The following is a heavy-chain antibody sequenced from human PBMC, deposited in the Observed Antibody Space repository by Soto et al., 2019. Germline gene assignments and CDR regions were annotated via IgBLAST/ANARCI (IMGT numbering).Heavy chain of an antibody. J-gene: IGHJ6*02. CDR3: ARDPRITIFGVDPYYGMDV. CDR1: GGSISSGDYY. V-gene: IGHV4-30-4*01. CDR2: LYYSGST. Sequence: SETLSLTCTVSGGSISSGDYYWSWIRQPPGKGLEWIGYLYYSGSTYYNPTLKSRVTISVDTSKNQFSLTLSSVTAADTAVYYCARDPRITIFGVDPYYGMDVWGQGTTVTVSS. D-gene: IGHD3-3*01.